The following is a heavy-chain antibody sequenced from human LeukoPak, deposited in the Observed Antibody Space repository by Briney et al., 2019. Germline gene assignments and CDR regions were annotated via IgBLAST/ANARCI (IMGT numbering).Heavy chain of an antibody. CDR3: ARVGWYYYYYYMDV. D-gene: IGHD6-19*01. J-gene: IGHJ6*03. V-gene: IGHV4-39*07. CDR2: IYHSGST. CDR1: GGSISSSSYY. Sequence: SETLSLTCTVSGGSISSSSYYWGWIRQPPGKGLEWIGSIYHSGSTYYKPSLNSRVTISVDTSKNQFSLKLSSVTAADTAVYYCARVGWYYYYYYMDVWGKGTTVTVSS.